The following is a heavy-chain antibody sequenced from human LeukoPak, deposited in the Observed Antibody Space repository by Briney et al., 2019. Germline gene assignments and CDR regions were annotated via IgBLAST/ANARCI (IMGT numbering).Heavy chain of an antibody. V-gene: IGHV3-66*01. D-gene: IGHD6-19*01. Sequence: GGSLRLSCAASGFTVSSNYMSWVRQAPGKGLEWVSVIYSGGSTYYADSVKGRFTISRDNAKNSLYLQMNSLRAEDTAVYYCARESRQWLVLGGVDYWGQGTLVTVSS. CDR3: ARESRQWLVLGGVDY. CDR1: GFTVSSNY. CDR2: IYSGGST. J-gene: IGHJ4*02.